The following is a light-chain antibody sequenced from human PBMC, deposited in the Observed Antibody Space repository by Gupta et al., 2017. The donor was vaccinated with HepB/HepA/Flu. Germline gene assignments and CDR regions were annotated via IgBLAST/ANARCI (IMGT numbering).Light chain of an antibody. CDR3: QQYNNWPPWT. J-gene: IGKJ1*01. V-gene: IGKV3-15*01. Sequence: EIVMTKSPATLSVSPGERATLSCRASQSVSSNSAWYQQKPGQAPRLLIYGASTRASGSPARFSGSGSGTEYTLTISSLQSEDVAFYYCQQYNNWPPWTFGQGTKVEIK. CDR2: GAS. CDR1: QSVSSN.